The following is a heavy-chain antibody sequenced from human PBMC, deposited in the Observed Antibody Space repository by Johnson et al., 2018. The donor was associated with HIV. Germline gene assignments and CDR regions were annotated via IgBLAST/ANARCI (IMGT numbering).Heavy chain of an antibody. CDR3: ARRNRDIHAFDI. V-gene: IGHV3-13*01. D-gene: IGHD2-15*01. CDR1: GFTFSSYD. CDR2: IGTAGDT. J-gene: IGHJ3*02. Sequence: EVQLVESGGGVVQPGRSLRLSCAASGFTFSSYDMHWVRQATGKGLEWVSAIGTAGDTYYPASVKGRFTISRENAKNSLYLQMNSRRAGDTAVYYCARRNRDIHAFDIWGQGTMVTVSS.